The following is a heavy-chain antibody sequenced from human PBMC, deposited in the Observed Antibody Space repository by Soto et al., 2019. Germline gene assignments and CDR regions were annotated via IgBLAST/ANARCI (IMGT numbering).Heavy chain of an antibody. CDR3: ARDLGAARPLGVYYGMAV. CDR1: GGTFSSYA. V-gene: IGHV1-69*12. CDR2: IIPIFGTA. J-gene: IGHJ6*02. Sequence: QVQLVQSGAEVKKPGSSVQVSCKASGGTFSSYAISWVRQAPGQGLEWMGGIIPIFGTANYAQKFQGRVTITADESTSTAYMELSSRRSEDTAVYYCARDLGAARPLGVYYGMAVWGQGTTVTVS. D-gene: IGHD6-6*01.